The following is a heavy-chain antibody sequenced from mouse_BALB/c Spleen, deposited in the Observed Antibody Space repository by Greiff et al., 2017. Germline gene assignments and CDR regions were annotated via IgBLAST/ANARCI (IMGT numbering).Heavy chain of an antibody. V-gene: IGHV5-4*02. Sequence: EVMLVESGGGLVKPGGSLKLSCAASGFTFSDYYMYWVRQTPEKRLEWVATISEGGSYTYYPDSVKGRFTISRDNAKNNLYLQMSSLKSEDTAMYYCAREPYYGNPYYAIDYLVQSPSVTVSS. CDR3: AREPYYGNPYYAIDY. D-gene: IGHD2-10*01. J-gene: IGHJ4*01. CDR2: ISEGGSYT. CDR1: GFTFSDYY.